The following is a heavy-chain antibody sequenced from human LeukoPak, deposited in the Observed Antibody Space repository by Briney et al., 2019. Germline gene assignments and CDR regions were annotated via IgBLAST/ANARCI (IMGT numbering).Heavy chain of an antibody. CDR3: ARGYGSGDKLDY. CDR2: IYYGGST. V-gene: IGHV4-59*01. CDR1: GGSTSSYY. Sequence: PSETLSLTCTVPGGSTSSYYSSWIRQPPGKGLEWIGYIYYGGSTNYNPSLKCRVTISVDTSKNQFSLKLSSVAAADTAVYYCARGYGSGDKLDYWGQGTLVTVSS. D-gene: IGHD3-10*01. J-gene: IGHJ4*02.